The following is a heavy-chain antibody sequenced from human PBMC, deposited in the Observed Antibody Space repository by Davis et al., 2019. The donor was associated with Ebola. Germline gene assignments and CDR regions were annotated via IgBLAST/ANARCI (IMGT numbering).Heavy chain of an antibody. D-gene: IGHD3-10*01. J-gene: IGHJ5*01. CDR2: IYPGDSDT. CDR3: ARLMAASGAMWFDS. Sequence: PGGSLRLSCKGSGYSFTSYWIGWVRQMPGKGLEWMGIIYPGDSDTRYSPSFQGQVTLSADKSINTAYLHWSSLKASDTAFYYCARLMAASGAMWFDSWGQGTLVTVSS. V-gene: IGHV5-51*01. CDR1: GYSFTSYW.